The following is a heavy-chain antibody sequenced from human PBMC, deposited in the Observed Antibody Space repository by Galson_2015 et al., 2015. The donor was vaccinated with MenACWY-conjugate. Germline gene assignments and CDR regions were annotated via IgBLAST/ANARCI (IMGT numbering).Heavy chain of an antibody. V-gene: IGHV3-74*01. CDR2: INSDGSEK. CDR3: ARVSSGYYVNFQR. CDR1: GFTFSSYW. Sequence: SLRLSCAASGFTFSSYWMHWVRQAPGKGLAWVSRINSDGSEKYYVDSVKGRFTISRDNAKNSLYLQMNSLRAEDTAVYYCARVSSGYYVNFQRWGQGTLVTVSS. J-gene: IGHJ1*01. D-gene: IGHD3-22*01.